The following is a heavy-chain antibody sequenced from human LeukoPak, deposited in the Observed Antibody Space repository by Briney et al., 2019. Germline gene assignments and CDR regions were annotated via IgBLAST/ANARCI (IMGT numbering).Heavy chain of an antibody. Sequence: GGSLRLSCAASGFSLSNYGIQWVRQAPGKGLEWVAAILYDGNTKHYADSVKGRFTISRDISKNTFYMQMNSLTAEDTAVYYCARDHRPEIQYYYMDVWGKGTTVAVSS. J-gene: IGHJ6*03. CDR1: GFSLSNYG. CDR2: ILYDGNTK. V-gene: IGHV3-33*01. CDR3: ARDHRPEIQYYYMDV. D-gene: IGHD1-14*01.